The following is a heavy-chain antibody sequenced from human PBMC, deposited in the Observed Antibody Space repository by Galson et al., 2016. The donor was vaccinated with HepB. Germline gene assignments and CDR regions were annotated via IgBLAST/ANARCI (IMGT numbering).Heavy chain of an antibody. D-gene: IGHD3/OR15-3a*01. V-gene: IGHV3-7*03. J-gene: IGHJ5*02. CDR2: IKPDGRVA. CDR3: ARGTWTREA. Sequence: SLRLSCAVSGFTFKNDWMSWVRQAPGKGLEWVANIKPDGRVAYYVDSVKGRFTVSRDNAKNSLYLQMNSLRVEDTAVYYCARGTWTREAWGQGTLVTVPS. CDR1: GFTFKNDW.